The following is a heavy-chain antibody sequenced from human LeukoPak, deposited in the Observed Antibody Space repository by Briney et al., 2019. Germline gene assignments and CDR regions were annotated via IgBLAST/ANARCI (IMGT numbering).Heavy chain of an antibody. CDR1: GGSISSSSYY. V-gene: IGHV4-39*07. J-gene: IGHJ6*03. Sequence: LETLSLTCTVSGGSISSSSYYWGWIRQPPGKGLEWIGEINHSGSTNYNPSLKSRVTISVDTSKNQFSLKLSSVTAADTAVYYCARLPVGRSHTRYYYYMDVWGKGTTVTISS. CDR3: ARLPVGRSHTRYYYYMDV. D-gene: IGHD1-26*01. CDR2: INHSGST.